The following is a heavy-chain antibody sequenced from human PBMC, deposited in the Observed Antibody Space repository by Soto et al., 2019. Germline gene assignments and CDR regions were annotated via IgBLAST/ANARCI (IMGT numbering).Heavy chain of an antibody. V-gene: IGHV1-8*01. Sequence: GASVKVSCKASGYTFTSYDINWVRQATGQGLEWMGWMNPNSGNTGYAQKFQGRVTMTRNTSISTAYMELSSLRSEDTAVYYCARGLRFLEWLDYYYYYGMDVWRQGTTVTVSS. CDR2: MNPNSGNT. CDR1: GYTFTSYD. CDR3: ARGLRFLEWLDYYYYYGMDV. J-gene: IGHJ6*02. D-gene: IGHD3-3*01.